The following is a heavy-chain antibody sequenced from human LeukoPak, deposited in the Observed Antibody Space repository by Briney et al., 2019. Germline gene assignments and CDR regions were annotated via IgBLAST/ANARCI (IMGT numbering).Heavy chain of an antibody. J-gene: IGHJ4*02. Sequence: GGSLRLSCAASGFTFSSFWMTWVRQAPGKGLEWVANIKPDGSEKSYVDSVKGRFTVSRDNAKNSLYLHMNSLTAEDTALYLCTRNTVSAAGDDWGQGTLVTVSS. CDR1: GFTFSSFW. D-gene: IGHD6-13*01. V-gene: IGHV3-7*01. CDR2: IKPDGSEK. CDR3: TRNTVSAAGDD.